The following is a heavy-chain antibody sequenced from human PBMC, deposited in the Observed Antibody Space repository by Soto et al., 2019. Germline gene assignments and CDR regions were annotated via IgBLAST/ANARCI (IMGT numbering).Heavy chain of an antibody. V-gene: IGHV3-23*01. CDR2: ISGGGGST. CDR1: GFTFSSYA. Sequence: EVQLLESGGGLVQPGGSLRLSCAASGFTFSSYAMNWVRQAPGKGLEWVSTISGGGGSTYYADSVKGRLAISRDNSKNAKYLQMNSLRTEDTAAYYCANAYGASPSYYAMDVWGQGTTVTVSS. D-gene: IGHD4-17*01. J-gene: IGHJ6*02. CDR3: ANAYGASPSYYAMDV.